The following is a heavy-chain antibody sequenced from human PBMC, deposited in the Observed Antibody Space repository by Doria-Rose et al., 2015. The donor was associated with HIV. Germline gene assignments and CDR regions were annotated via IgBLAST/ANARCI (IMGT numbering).Heavy chain of an antibody. D-gene: IGHD6-13*01. Sequence: QITLKEFGPVPVKPTETLTLTCTVSGVSLSSPGMGVSWIRQPPGKALEWLANIFSDDDRSYKTSLKSRLTISRCASKSQVVLTMTDMDPVDTATYYCARIKSSRWYHKYYFDFWGQGTLVIVSA. CDR2: IFSDDDR. V-gene: IGHV2-26*01. CDR1: GVSLSSPGMG. J-gene: IGHJ4*02. CDR3: ARIKSSRWYHKYYFDF.